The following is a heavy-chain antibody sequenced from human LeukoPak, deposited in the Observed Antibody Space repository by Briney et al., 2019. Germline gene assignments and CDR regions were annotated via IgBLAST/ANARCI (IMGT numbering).Heavy chain of an antibody. CDR3: AREYFYGSGSYYTRGWFDP. CDR1: GYTFTSYG. CDR2: ISAYNGNT. J-gene: IGHJ5*02. D-gene: IGHD3-10*01. V-gene: IGHV1-18*01. Sequence: ASVKVSCKASGYTFTSYGISWVRQAPGQGLEWMGWISAYNGNTNYAQKLQGRVTMTTDTSTSTAYMELRSLRSDDTAVYYCAREYFYGSGSYYTRGWFDPWGQGTLVTVST.